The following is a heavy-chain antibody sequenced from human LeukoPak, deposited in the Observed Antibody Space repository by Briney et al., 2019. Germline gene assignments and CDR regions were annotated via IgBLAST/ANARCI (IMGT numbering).Heavy chain of an antibody. V-gene: IGHV4-59*01. D-gene: IGHD7-27*01. CDR1: GGSISTYY. CDR3: ASNTGTVFDY. J-gene: IGHJ4*02. CDR2: VYYSGST. Sequence: SETLSLTCTISGGSISTYYWSWIRQSPGKGLEWIGYVYYSGSTEYNPSLRSRVTISLEMSKHQFSLNLTSVTAADTAVYYCASNTGTVFDYWGQGVLVTVSS.